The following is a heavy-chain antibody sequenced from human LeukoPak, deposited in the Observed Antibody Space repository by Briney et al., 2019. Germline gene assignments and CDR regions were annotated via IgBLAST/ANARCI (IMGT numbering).Heavy chain of an antibody. Sequence: GGSLRLSCAASGLTFSRYWMSWVRQAPGKGLEWVSAISGSGGSTYYADSVKGRFTISRDNSKNTLYLQMNSLRAEDTAVYYCAKYRAAAGREGFDYWGQGTLVTVSS. CDR2: ISGSGGST. CDR3: AKYRAAAGREGFDY. J-gene: IGHJ4*02. D-gene: IGHD6-13*01. CDR1: GLTFSRYW. V-gene: IGHV3-23*01.